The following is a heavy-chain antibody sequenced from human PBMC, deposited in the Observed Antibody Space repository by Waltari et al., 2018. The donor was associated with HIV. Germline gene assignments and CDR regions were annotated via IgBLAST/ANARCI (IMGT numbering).Heavy chain of an antibody. Sequence: EVLLVESGGGLVQPGGYLRLSCGTSGFILSSYWMSWVRQAPGQGLEWLANIKPDGSETDYVDSVKGRFTISRDNAKNSVYLQMDSLRVEDTALYFCARDTGSQYYYYGMDVWGQGTMVSVS. CDR3: ARDTGSQYYYYGMDV. D-gene: IGHD3-10*01. CDR1: GFILSSYW. V-gene: IGHV3-7*01. J-gene: IGHJ6*02. CDR2: IKPDGSET.